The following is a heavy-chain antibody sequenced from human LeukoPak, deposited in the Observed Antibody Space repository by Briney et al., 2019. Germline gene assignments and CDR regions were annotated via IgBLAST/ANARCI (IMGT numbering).Heavy chain of an antibody. V-gene: IGHV3-73*01. J-gene: IGHJ6*02. CDR2: IRSKANSYAT. CDR3: TSLGIAARLHYGMDV. Sequence: GGSLRLSCAASGFTFSGSAMHWVRQASGKGLEWDGRIRSKANSYATAYAASVKGRFTISRDDSKNTAYLQMNSLKTEDTAVYYCTSLGIAARLHYGMDVWGQGTTVTVSS. CDR1: GFTFSGSA. D-gene: IGHD6-6*01.